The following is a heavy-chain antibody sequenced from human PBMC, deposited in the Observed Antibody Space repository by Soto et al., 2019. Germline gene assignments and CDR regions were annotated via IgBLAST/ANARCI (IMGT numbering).Heavy chain of an antibody. V-gene: IGHV4-38-2*01. D-gene: IGHD3-22*01. J-gene: IGHJ4*02. Sequence: TLSLTCSVSGYSISSGHHWGWIRQPPGKGLEWIGSIYHGGSTYFNPSLKSRLTISVDTSKSQFSLKLSSVTAADTAVYYCARHADSSSYYYPFDYWGQGTQVTVSS. CDR3: ARHADSSSYYYPFDY. CDR1: GYSISSGHH. CDR2: IYHGGST.